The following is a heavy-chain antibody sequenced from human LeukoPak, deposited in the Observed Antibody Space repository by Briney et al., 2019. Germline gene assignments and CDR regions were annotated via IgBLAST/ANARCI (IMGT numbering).Heavy chain of an antibody. D-gene: IGHD1-1*01. CDR2: LYSGGNT. CDR1: GFTVSSTY. J-gene: IGHJ5*02. V-gene: IGHV3-66*01. Sequence: TGGYLSLSCAVSGFTVSSTYMSWVRRAPGKGLEWVSVLYSGGNTYYADSVKGRFTMSRDSSKNTLYLQMNSLRAEDTAVYYCARDIPELVIPWGQGTLVTVS. CDR3: ARDIPELVIP.